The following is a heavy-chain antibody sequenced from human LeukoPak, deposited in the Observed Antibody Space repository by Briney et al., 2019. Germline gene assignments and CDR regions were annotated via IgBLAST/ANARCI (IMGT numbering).Heavy chain of an antibody. Sequence: GGSLRLSCAASGLTFSSHWMHWVRQAPGKGLEWVSYITSGSSTIYYADSVKGRFTISRDNARNSLYLQMNSLRDEDTAVYYCARDRGSSWHNWFDPWGQGTLVTVSS. D-gene: IGHD6-13*01. J-gene: IGHJ5*02. CDR3: ARDRGSSWHNWFDP. CDR2: ITSGSSTI. CDR1: GLTFSSHW. V-gene: IGHV3-48*02.